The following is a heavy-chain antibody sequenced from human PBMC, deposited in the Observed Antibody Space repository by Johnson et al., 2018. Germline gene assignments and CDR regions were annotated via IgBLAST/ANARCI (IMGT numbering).Heavy chain of an antibody. D-gene: IGHD3-22*01. Sequence: VQLVQSGGGFVQPGGSLRLSCSASGFSFSSYWMTWVRQAPGKGLEWVANIKPDGSEKYYVDSVKGRFTISRDNAKNSLFLHMTSLRAEDTAVFYCARDGDYDSSRYAPPTAYWGQGTLVTVSS. J-gene: IGHJ4*02. CDR3: ARDGDYDSSRYAPPTAY. CDR2: IKPDGSEK. CDR1: GFSFSSYW. V-gene: IGHV3-7*01.